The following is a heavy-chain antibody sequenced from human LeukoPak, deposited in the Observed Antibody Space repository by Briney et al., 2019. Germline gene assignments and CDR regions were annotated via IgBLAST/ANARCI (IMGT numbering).Heavy chain of an antibody. D-gene: IGHD6-19*01. V-gene: IGHV3-21*01. CDR3: ARGIAVAGTETYYYGMDV. CDR1: GFTFSSYS. J-gene: IGHJ6*02. CDR2: ISSSSSYI. Sequence: GGSLRLSCAASGFTFSSYSMNWVRQAPGKGLEWVSSISSSSSYIYYADSVKGRFTISRDNAKNSLYLQMNSLRAEDTAAYYCARGIAVAGTETYYYGMDVWGQGTTVTVSS.